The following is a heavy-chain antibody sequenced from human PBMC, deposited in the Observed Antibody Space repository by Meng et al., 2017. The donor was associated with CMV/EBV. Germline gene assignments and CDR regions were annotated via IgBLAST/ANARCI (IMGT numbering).Heavy chain of an antibody. Sequence: SRNSAAWHWIRQSPSRGLEWLGRTYYRSKWYNDYAVSVKSRITINPDTSKNQFSLQLNSVTPEDTAVYYCARGIYDSSGYYYYYFDYWGQGTLVTVSS. CDR3: ARGIYDSSGYYYYYFDY. D-gene: IGHD3-22*01. CDR2: TYYRSKWYN. V-gene: IGHV6-1*01. J-gene: IGHJ4*02. CDR1: SRNSAA.